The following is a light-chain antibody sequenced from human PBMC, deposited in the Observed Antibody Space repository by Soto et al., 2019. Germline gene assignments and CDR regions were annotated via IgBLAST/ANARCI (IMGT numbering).Light chain of an antibody. Sequence: IVKTQSPATLSVSPGERAIHSCRASQSVSSNLAWYQQKPGQAPRLLIYAASTRATGIPARFSGSGSGTEFTLPVRSLQSEDFAVYYCQQYNNWPVFGRGTEV. CDR3: QQYNNWPV. V-gene: IGKV3-15*01. J-gene: IGKJ1*01. CDR2: AAS. CDR1: QSVSSN.